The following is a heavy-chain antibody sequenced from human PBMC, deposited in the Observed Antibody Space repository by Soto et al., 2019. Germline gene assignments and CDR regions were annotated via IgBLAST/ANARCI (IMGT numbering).Heavy chain of an antibody. CDR3: ARVGEPDYYDSSGYYPRY. Sequence: SLRLSCAASGFTFSSYSMNWVRQAPGKGLEWVSSISSSSSYIYYVDSVKGRFTISRDNAKNSLYLQMNSLRAEDTAVYYCARVGEPDYYDSSGYYPRYWGQGTLVTVSS. CDR1: GFTFSSYS. CDR2: ISSSSSYI. D-gene: IGHD3-22*01. V-gene: IGHV3-21*01. J-gene: IGHJ4*02.